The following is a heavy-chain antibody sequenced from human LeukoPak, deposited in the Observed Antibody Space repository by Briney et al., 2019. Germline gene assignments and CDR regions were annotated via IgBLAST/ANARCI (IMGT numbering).Heavy chain of an antibody. CDR1: GFTFSTYA. CDR2: ISTNGDST. Sequence: GGSLRLSCAASGFTFSTYAMHWVRQAPGKGLEYVSAISTNGDSTYYADSVKGRFTISRDNTKNTLFLQMGSLTADDMAVYYCARDPMPAAGSKDGMDVWGQGTTVTVPS. V-gene: IGHV3-64*02. D-gene: IGHD6-13*01. J-gene: IGHJ6*02. CDR3: ARDPMPAAGSKDGMDV.